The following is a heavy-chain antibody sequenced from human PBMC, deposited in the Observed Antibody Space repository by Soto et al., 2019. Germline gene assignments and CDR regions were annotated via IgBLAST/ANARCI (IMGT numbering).Heavy chain of an antibody. CDR2: IYSGGST. J-gene: IGHJ6*02. CDR1: GFTVSSNY. V-gene: IGHV3-53*01. Sequence: GGSLRLSCAASGFTVSSNYMSWVRQAPGKGLEWVSVIYSGGSTYYADSVKGRFTISRDNSKNTLYLQMNSLRAEDTAVYYCASSFGVPFYGMDVPGQFTTVTVSS. D-gene: IGHD3-10*01. CDR3: ASSFGVPFYGMDV.